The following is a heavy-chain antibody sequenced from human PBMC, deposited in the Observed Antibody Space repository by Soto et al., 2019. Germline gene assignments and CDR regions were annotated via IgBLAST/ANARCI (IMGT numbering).Heavy chain of an antibody. V-gene: IGHV4-31*03. J-gene: IGHJ4*02. CDR3: ARFNSRSGTEYFDY. CDR1: GGSITSGGIY. D-gene: IGHD6-19*01. Sequence: QVKLQESGPGLVQPAQTLSLSCTVSGGSITSGGIYWSWLRQHPRQGLEWIGYICHSGSTTYNPSLTSRVTISVDTSKNQFSLTVTSLTVADTAVYYCARFNSRSGTEYFDYWGQGTLVTVSS. CDR2: ICHSGST.